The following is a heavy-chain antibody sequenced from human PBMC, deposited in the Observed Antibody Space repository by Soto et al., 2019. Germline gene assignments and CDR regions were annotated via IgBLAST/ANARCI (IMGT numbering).Heavy chain of an antibody. J-gene: IGHJ4*02. CDR2: IKSKTDGGTT. Sequence: GGSLRLSCAASGFTFSNAWMSWVRQAPGKGLEWVGRIKSKTDGGTTDYAAPVKGRFTISRDDSKNTLYLQMNSLKTEDTAVYYCTTALFGSWFDPNWVDYWGQGTLVTVSS. V-gene: IGHV3-15*01. CDR3: TTALFGSWFDPNWVDY. CDR1: GFTFSNAW. D-gene: IGHD3-10*01.